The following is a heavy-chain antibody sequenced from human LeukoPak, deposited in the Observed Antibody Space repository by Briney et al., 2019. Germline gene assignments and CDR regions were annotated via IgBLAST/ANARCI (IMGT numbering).Heavy chain of an antibody. Sequence: GGSLRLSCAASGFTFSSYWMSWVRQAPGKGLEWVANIKQDGSEKYYVDSVKGRFTISRDNAKNSLYLQMNSLRAEDTAVYYCARDAPGITIFGAGWGQGTLVTASS. V-gene: IGHV3-7*01. D-gene: IGHD3-3*01. CDR1: GFTFSSYW. CDR3: ARDAPGITIFGAG. J-gene: IGHJ4*02. CDR2: IKQDGSEK.